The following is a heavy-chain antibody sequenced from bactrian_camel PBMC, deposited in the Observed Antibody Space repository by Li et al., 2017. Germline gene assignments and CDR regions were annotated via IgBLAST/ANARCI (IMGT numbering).Heavy chain of an antibody. V-gene: IGHV3S53*01. CDR2: ISGGGSI. CDR3: AADRSSRCSRYDPFEH. D-gene: IGHD2*01. J-gene: IGHJ4*01. CDR1: AYTPANVH. Sequence: HVQLVESGGGSVQAGGSLRLSCAFDAYTPANVHMAWFRQAPGKEREGVATISGGGSITYADSVKGRFTISRDGGKNTVYLQVNSLNVEDTATYYCAADRSSRCSRYDPFEHWGQGTQVTVS.